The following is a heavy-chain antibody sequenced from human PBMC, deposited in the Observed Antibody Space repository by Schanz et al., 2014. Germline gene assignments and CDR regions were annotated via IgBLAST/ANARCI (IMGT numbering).Heavy chain of an antibody. Sequence: QVQLVQSGAEVKKPGASVKVSCKASGYTFTSYGINWVRQAPGQGLEWMGWISAYNGHTTYSQKVRDRVIFTTDTSANTAYMELRSLRSDDTAVYYCARGGYSSGWYDRDIAHFDYWGQGTLVTVSS. D-gene: IGHD6-19*01. J-gene: IGHJ4*02. V-gene: IGHV1-18*01. CDR3: ARGGYSSGWYDRDIAHFDY. CDR1: GYTFTSYG. CDR2: ISAYNGHT.